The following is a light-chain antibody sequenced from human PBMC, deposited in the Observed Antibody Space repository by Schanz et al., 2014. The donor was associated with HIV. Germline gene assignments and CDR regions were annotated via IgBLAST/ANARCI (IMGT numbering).Light chain of an antibody. CDR1: SSNLGTGYD. V-gene: IGLV1-40*01. CDR2: DNT. J-gene: IGLJ2*01. CDR3: QSFDSSLNTVV. Sequence: QSILAQPLSVSGAPGQRVIISCTGSSSNLGTGYDVNWYQVLPGTAPKLLIFDNTNRPSGVPARFSGSKSGSSASLAISGLQAEDEADYFCQSFDSSLNTVVFGGGTKLTVL.